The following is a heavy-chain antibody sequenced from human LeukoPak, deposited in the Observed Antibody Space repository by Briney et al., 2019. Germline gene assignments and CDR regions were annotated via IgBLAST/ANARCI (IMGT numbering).Heavy chain of an antibody. D-gene: IGHD4-23*01. CDR3: ARDRRYGGNNGAWYFDL. CDR1: GVSVSSNSAA. J-gene: IGHJ2*01. Sequence: SQTLSLTCAISGVSVSSNSAAWNWIRQSPSRGLEWLGRTYYRSKWYNDYAVSVKSRITINPDTSKNQFSLQLNSVTPEDTAVYYCARDRRYGGNNGAWYFDLWGRGTLVTVSS. V-gene: IGHV6-1*01. CDR2: TYYRSKWYN.